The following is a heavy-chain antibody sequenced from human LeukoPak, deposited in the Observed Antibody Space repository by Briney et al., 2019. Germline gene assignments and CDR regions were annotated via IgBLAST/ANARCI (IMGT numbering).Heavy chain of an antibody. CDR2: ISHSGST. J-gene: IGHJ5*02. CDR3: ARGRGYCSGGSCYYNWFDP. D-gene: IGHD2-15*01. V-gene: IGHV4-34*01. CDR1: GGSFSGYY. Sequence: SETLSLTCAVYGGSFSGYYWSWIRQPPGKGLEWIGEISHSGSTNYNPSLKSRVTISVDTSKNQFSLKLSSVTAADTAVYYCARGRGYCSGGSCYYNWFDPWGQGTLVTVSS.